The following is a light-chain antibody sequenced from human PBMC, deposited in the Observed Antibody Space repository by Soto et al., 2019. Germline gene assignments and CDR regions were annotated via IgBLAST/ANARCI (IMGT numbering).Light chain of an antibody. CDR3: QSYDSSLSGSVV. J-gene: IGLJ2*01. Sequence: QSVLTQQPSVSGAPGQRVTISCTGSSCNIGAGYDVHWYQQLPGTAPKLLIYGNSNRPSGVPDRFSGSKSGTSASLAITGLQAEDEADYYCQSYDSSLSGSVVFGVGTKLTVL. V-gene: IGLV1-40*01. CDR1: SCNIGAGYD. CDR2: GNS.